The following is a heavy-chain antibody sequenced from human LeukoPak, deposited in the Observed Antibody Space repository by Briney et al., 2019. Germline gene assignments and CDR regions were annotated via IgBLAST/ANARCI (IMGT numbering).Heavy chain of an antibody. J-gene: IGHJ5*02. CDR1: GGSISSSSYY. V-gene: IGHV4-39*01. CDR3: AGSGGDSRFDP. CDR2: IYYSGST. Sequence: SETLSLTCSVSGGSISSSSYYWGWIRQPPGKGLEWIGSIYYSGSTYYNPSLKSRVTISVDASKNQFSLKLSSVTAADTAVYYCAGSGGDSRFDPWGQGTLVTVSS. D-gene: IGHD2-21*01.